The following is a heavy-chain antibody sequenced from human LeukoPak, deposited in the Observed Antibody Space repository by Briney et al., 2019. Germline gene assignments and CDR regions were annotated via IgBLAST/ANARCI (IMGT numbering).Heavy chain of an antibody. J-gene: IGHJ3*02. CDR3: ARLGRYYYDILTGYYPPRPGDAFDI. Sequence: GASVKVSCKASDYTFTSYGISWVRQAPGQGLEWMGWISAYNGNTNYAQKLQGRVTMTTDTSTSTAYMELRSLRSDDTAVYYCARLGRYYYDILTGYYPPRPGDAFDIWGQGTMVTVSS. CDR1: DYTFTSYG. V-gene: IGHV1-18*01. CDR2: ISAYNGNT. D-gene: IGHD3-9*01.